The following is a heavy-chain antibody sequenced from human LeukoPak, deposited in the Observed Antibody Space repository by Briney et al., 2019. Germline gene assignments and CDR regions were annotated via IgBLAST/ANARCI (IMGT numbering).Heavy chain of an antibody. Sequence: GGSLRLSCAASGFTFSSYSMNWVRQAPGKGLEWVSSISSSYIYYADSVKGRFTIPRDNAKNSLYLQMNSLRAEDTAVYYCARELPANYWGQGTLVTVSS. J-gene: IGHJ4*02. CDR1: GFTFSSYS. CDR3: ARELPANY. D-gene: IGHD2-15*01. V-gene: IGHV3-21*01. CDR2: ISSSYI.